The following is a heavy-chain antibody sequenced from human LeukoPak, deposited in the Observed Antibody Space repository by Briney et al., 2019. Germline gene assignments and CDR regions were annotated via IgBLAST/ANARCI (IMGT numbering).Heavy chain of an antibody. CDR1: GDSFGTYG. CDR3: ARALSKLRLWDPAGFDY. D-gene: IGHD3-3*01. V-gene: IGHV1-69*05. J-gene: IGHJ4*02. CDR2: FNPIFGSA. Sequence: SVKVSCKASGDSFGTYGITWVRQAPGEGLEWMGGFNPIFGSAQYAQKFQGRVTITMDVSARTVYMELSSLRSEDTAVYYCARALSKLRLWDPAGFDYWGQGTLVTVSS.